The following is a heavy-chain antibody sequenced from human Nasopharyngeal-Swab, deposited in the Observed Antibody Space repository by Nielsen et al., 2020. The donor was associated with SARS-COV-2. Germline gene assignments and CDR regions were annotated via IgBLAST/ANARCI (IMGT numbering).Heavy chain of an antibody. V-gene: IGHV3-30*19. CDR1: GFTFSSYG. J-gene: IGHJ4*02. CDR2: ISYDGSNK. D-gene: IGHD2-21*02. Sequence: SLKISCAASGFTFSSYGMHWVRQAPGKGLEWVAVISYDGSNKYYADSVKGRFTISRDNSKNTLYLQMNSLRAEDTAVYYCALAQDAYCGGDCYPGDYWGQGTLVTVSS. CDR3: ALAQDAYCGGDCYPGDY.